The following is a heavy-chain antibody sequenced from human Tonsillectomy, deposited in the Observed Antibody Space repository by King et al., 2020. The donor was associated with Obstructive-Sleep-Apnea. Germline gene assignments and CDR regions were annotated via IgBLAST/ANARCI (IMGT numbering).Heavy chain of an antibody. V-gene: IGHV3-30-3*01. D-gene: IGHD4-17*01. CDR3: ARDKGGDYNYYYYGMDV. CDR1: GFTFSSYA. J-gene: IGHJ6*02. Sequence: VQLVESGGGVVQPGRSLRLSCAASGFTFSSYAMHWVRQAPGKGLEWWAVISLDGSNEYYADSLKGRFTISRDNSKNTLYLQMNSLRAEDTAVYYCARDKGGDYNYYYYGMDVWGQGTTVTVSS. CDR2: ISLDGSNE.